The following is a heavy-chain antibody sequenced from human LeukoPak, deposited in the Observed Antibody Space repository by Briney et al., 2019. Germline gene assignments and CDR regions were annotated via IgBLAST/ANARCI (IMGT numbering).Heavy chain of an antibody. CDR1: GGSFSGYY. D-gene: IGHD3-3*01. J-gene: IGHJ6*02. V-gene: IGHV4-34*01. Sequence: SETLSLTCAVYGGSFSGYYWSWIRQPPGKGLEWIGEISHSGSTNYNPSLKSRVTISVDTSKNQFSLKLSSVTAADTAVYYCARFRSGYYYYGMDVWGQGTTVTVSS. CDR3: ARFRSGYYYYGMDV. CDR2: ISHSGST.